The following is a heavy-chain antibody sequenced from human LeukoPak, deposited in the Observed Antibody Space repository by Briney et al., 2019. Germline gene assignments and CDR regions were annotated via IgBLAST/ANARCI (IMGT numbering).Heavy chain of an antibody. J-gene: IGHJ4*02. CDR1: GFTFSSYW. CDR2: IKQDGSEK. Sequence: GGSLRLSCAASGFTFSSYWMSWVRQAPGKGLEWVANIKQDGSEKYYVDSVKGRFTISRDNAKNSLYLQMNSLRAEDTAVYYCARVTPKRYCSSTGCFNDYWGQGTLVTVSS. CDR3: ARVTPKRYCSSTGCFNDY. D-gene: IGHD2-2*01. V-gene: IGHV3-7*01.